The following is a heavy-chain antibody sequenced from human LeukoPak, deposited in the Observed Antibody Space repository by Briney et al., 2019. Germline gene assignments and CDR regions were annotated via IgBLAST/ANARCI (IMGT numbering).Heavy chain of an antibody. D-gene: IGHD3-3*01. CDR3: ARGTTYYDFWSGYSLYYFDY. J-gene: IGHJ4*02. CDR2: IHYTGST. Sequence: PSETLSLTCTVSGVSISDYYWSWVRQPPGKGLEWIGYIHYTGSTDYNPSLKSRVTMSLDTSKNQFSLNLRSVTATDTAVYYCARGTTYYDFWSGYSLYYFDYWGQGTLVTVSS. V-gene: IGHV4-59*01. CDR1: GVSISDYY.